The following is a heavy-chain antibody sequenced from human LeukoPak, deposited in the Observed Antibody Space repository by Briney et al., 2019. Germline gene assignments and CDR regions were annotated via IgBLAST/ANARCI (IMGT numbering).Heavy chain of an antibody. J-gene: IGHJ4*02. V-gene: IGHV4-59*08. D-gene: IGHD1-14*01. CDR3: ARHEPLGRGACDY. CDR2: IYYSGNA. Sequence: PSETLSLTCTVSGGSLSSYYWSWIRQPPGKGLEWIGYIYYSGNADSNPSLKSRVTMSVDTSRNQFSLKLTSVTAADTAVYYCARHEPLGRGACDYWGQGILVTVSS. CDR1: GGSLSSYY.